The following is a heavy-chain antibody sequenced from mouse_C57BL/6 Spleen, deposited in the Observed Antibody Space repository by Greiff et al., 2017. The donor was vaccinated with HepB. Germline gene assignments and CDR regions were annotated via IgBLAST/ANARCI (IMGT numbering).Heavy chain of an antibody. Sequence: EVMLVESGGDLVKPGGSLKLSCAASGFTFSSYGMSWVRQTPDKRLEWVATISSGGSYTYYPDSVKGRFTISRDNAKNTLYLQMSSLKSEDTAMYYCARHELGRVYFDYWGQGTTLTVSS. CDR2: ISSGGSYT. CDR1: GFTFSSYG. D-gene: IGHD4-1*01. V-gene: IGHV5-6*01. J-gene: IGHJ2*01. CDR3: ARHELGRVYFDY.